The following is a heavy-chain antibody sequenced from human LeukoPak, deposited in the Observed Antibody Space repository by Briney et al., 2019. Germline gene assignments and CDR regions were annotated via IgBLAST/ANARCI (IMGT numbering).Heavy chain of an antibody. CDR1: GFTFISYA. CDR2: ISGSGGSST. D-gene: IGHD5-18*01. J-gene: IGHJ4*02. Sequence: PGGSLRLSCAASGFTFISYAMSWVRQAPGKGLEWVSSISGSGGSSTYYADSVKGRFTISRDNSKNTLYLQMNSLRAEDTAVYYCAKERDTAMVTIDYWGQGTLVTVSS. CDR3: AKERDTAMVTIDY. V-gene: IGHV3-23*01.